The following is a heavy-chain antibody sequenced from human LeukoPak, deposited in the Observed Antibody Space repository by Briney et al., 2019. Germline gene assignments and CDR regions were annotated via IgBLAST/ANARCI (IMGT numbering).Heavy chain of an antibody. J-gene: IGHJ4*02. CDR2: IYYSGST. CDR1: GGSISSYY. D-gene: IGHD3-10*01. Sequence: SETLSLTCTVSGGSISSYYWGWIRQPPGKGLEWIGYIYYSGSTNYNPSLKSRVTISVDTSKNQFSLKLSSVTAADTAVYYCARAGENPFKYIYWGQGTLVTVSS. V-gene: IGHV4-59*01. CDR3: ARAGENPFKYIY.